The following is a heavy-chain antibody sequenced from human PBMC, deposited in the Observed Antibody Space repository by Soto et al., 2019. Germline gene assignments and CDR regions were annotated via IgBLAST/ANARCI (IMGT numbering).Heavy chain of an antibody. Sequence: QVQLVESGGGVVQPGRSLRLSCAASGFTFSSYGMHWVRQAPGKGLEWVAVIWYDGSKKYYADSVKGRFTISRDNSKNTLYMQMNSLRAEDTAVYYCAGGYKETPYGMGVWGQGTTVTVSS. CDR1: GFTFSSYG. D-gene: IGHD5-12*01. V-gene: IGHV3-33*01. CDR3: AGGYKETPYGMGV. CDR2: IWYDGSKK. J-gene: IGHJ6*02.